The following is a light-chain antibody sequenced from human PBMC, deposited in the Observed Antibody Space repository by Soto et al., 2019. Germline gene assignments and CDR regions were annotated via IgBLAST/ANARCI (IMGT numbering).Light chain of an antibody. CDR2: DAS. CDR1: HGISNF. CDR3: QQYNSYPVT. Sequence: DIQMTQSPSSLSASVGDRVTISCRASHGISNFLAWFQQKPGKAPKSLIFDASRLESGVPSRFSGSGTGTDFTLTISSLQPEDIATYYCQQYNSYPVTVGQGTRLEIK. J-gene: IGKJ5*01. V-gene: IGKV1-16*01.